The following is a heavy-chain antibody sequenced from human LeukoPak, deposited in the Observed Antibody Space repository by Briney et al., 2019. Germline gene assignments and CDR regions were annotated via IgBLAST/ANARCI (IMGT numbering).Heavy chain of an antibody. CDR1: AFRFSDYY. Sequence: GGSLRLSCAASAFRFSDYYMTWIRQAPGKGLEWISYISSSGSSIYYADSVNGRFTIARDNAKNSLYLQMNSLRAEDTAVYFCARGSGSSSGHFDYWGQGTLVTVSS. J-gene: IGHJ4*02. CDR3: ARGSGSSSGHFDY. CDR2: ISSSGSSI. D-gene: IGHD5-18*01. V-gene: IGHV3-11*01.